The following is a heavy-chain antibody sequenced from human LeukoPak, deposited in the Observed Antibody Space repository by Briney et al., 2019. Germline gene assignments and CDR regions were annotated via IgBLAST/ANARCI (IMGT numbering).Heavy chain of an antibody. CDR2: IYYSGST. CDR3: AREYGSGSYGFSDY. J-gene: IGHJ4*02. Sequence: SETLSLTCTVSGGSISTYYWSWIRQPPGKGLEWIGYIYYSGSTNYNPSLTSRVTISVDTSKNQFSLKLSSVTAADTAVYYCAREYGSGSYGFSDYWGQGTLVTVSS. CDR1: GGSISTYY. D-gene: IGHD3-10*01. V-gene: IGHV4-59*01.